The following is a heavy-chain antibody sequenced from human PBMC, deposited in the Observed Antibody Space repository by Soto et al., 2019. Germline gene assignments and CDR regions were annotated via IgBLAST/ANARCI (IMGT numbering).Heavy chain of an antibody. J-gene: IGHJ4*02. CDR2: ISYDGSNK. CDR3: VYSSSLYFDY. V-gene: IGHV3-30*03. CDR1: GFTFSSYG. D-gene: IGHD6-6*01. Sequence: QVQLVESGGGVVQPGRSLRLSCAASGFTFSSYGMHWVRQAPGKGLEWVAVISYDGSNKYYADSVKGRFTISRDNSKNTLYLQMNSLRAEDTAVYYCVYSSSLYFDYWGQGTLVTVSS.